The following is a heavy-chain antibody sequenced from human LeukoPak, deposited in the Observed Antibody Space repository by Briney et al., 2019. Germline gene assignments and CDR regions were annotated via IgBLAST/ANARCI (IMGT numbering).Heavy chain of an antibody. J-gene: IGHJ3*02. CDR2: INSKSDDI. CDR3: APLGVLISGYRAFDI. Sequence: PGGSLRLSCAVSGFTFSSYSMNWVRQAPGKGLEWLSYINSKSDDIYHADSVKGRFTVSRDNAKNSLYLQMNNLGAEDTAVYYCAPLGVLISGYRAFDIWGQGTVVAVSS. CDR1: GFTFSSYS. V-gene: IGHV3-48*01. D-gene: IGHD3-3*01.